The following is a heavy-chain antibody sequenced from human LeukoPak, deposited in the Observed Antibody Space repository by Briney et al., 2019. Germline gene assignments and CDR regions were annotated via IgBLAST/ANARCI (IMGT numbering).Heavy chain of an antibody. CDR3: ARDLGYYYDSSGYRDV. Sequence: SETLSLTCTVSGGSISSDNYSWSWIRQPPGKGLEWIGSIYYSGSTYYNPSLKSRVTISVDTSKNQFSLKLSSVTAADTAVYYCARDLGYYYDSSGYRDVWGKGTTVTVSS. J-gene: IGHJ6*04. CDR1: GGSISSDNYS. V-gene: IGHV4-39*07. CDR2: IYYSGST. D-gene: IGHD3-22*01.